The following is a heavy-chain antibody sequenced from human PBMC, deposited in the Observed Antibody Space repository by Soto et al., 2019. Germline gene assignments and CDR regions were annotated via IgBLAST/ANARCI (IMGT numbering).Heavy chain of an antibody. CDR3: ARDPRIPQYCTNGVCYTPWFDP. D-gene: IGHD2-8*01. V-gene: IGHV1-18*01. CDR1: GYTFTSYG. J-gene: IGHJ5*02. Sequence: ASVKVSCKASGYTFTSYGISWVRQAPGQGLEWMGWISAYNGNTNYAQKLQGRVTMTTDTSTSTAYMELRSLRSDDTAVYYCARDPRIPQYCTNGVCYTPWFDPWGQGTLVTVSS. CDR2: ISAYNGNT.